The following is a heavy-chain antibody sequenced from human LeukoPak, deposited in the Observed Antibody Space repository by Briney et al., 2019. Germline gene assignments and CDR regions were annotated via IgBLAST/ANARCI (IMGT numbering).Heavy chain of an antibody. CDR3: ARSITSTGTGDY. Sequence: SETLSLTCTVSGGSISSYYWSWIRRPPGKGLEWIGYIYYSGSTNYNPSLKSRVTISVDTSKNQFSLKLSSVTAADTAVYYCARSITSTGTGDYWGQGTLVTVSS. CDR1: GGSISSYY. CDR2: IYYSGST. V-gene: IGHV4-59*01. D-gene: IGHD4-17*01. J-gene: IGHJ4*02.